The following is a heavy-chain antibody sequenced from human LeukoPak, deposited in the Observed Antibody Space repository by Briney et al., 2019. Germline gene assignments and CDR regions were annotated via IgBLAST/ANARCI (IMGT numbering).Heavy chain of an antibody. CDR2: ISSRSTYI. CDR1: GFTFSSYS. D-gene: IGHD3-10*01. CDR3: AARDSYGAGSSPIDY. V-gene: IGHV3-21*01. J-gene: IGHJ4*02. Sequence: PGGSLRLSCAASGFTFSSYSMNWVRQAPGKGLEWVSSISSRSTYIYYADSLKGRFTISRDNAKNSLYLQMNSLRAEDTAVYYCAARDSYGAGSSPIDYGGRGPLVTVSS.